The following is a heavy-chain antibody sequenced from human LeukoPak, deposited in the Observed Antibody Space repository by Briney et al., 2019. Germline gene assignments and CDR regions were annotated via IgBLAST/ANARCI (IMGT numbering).Heavy chain of an antibody. J-gene: IGHJ5*02. CDR2: INPNSGGT. Sequence: GASVKVSCKASGYTFTSYYMHWVRQAPGQGLEWMGRINPNSGGTNYAQKFQGRVTMTRDTSISTAYMELSRLRSDDTAVYYCARTGGRRTGYYVGVYNWFDPWGQGTLVTVSS. D-gene: IGHD3-3*01. V-gene: IGHV1-2*06. CDR1: GYTFTSYY. CDR3: ARTGGRRTGYYVGVYNWFDP.